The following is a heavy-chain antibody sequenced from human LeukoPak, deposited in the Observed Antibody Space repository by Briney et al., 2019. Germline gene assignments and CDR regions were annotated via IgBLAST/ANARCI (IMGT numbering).Heavy chain of an antibody. Sequence: SETLSLTCAVYGGSFSGYYWSWIRQPPGKGLEWIGEINHSGSTNYNPSLKSRVTISVDTSKNQFSLKLSSVTAADTAVYYCARQGCTNGVCYVADYWGQGTLVTVSS. CDR2: INHSGST. D-gene: IGHD2-8*01. CDR1: GGSFSGYY. V-gene: IGHV4-34*01. CDR3: ARQGCTNGVCYVADY. J-gene: IGHJ4*02.